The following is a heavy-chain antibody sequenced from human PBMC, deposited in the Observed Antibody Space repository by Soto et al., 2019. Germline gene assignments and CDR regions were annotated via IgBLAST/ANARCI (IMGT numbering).Heavy chain of an antibody. D-gene: IGHD2-8*02. CDR3: AKSTGGTANGMDV. CDR2: ISWKSASI. CDR1: GFTFDDYA. Sequence: EVQLVESGGGLVQPGRSLRLSCVASGFTFDDYAMFWVRQAPGKGLEWVSGISWKSASIGYADSVKGRFTISSDNAKNSLYLQMNSLRAEDTALYYCAKSTGGTANGMDVWGQGTTVTVSS. J-gene: IGHJ6*02. V-gene: IGHV3-9*01.